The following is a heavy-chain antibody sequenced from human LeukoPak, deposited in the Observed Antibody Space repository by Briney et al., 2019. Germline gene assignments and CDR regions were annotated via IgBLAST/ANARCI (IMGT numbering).Heavy chain of an antibody. D-gene: IGHD2-2*01. J-gene: IGHJ4*02. CDR2: IYYSGST. Sequence: SETLSLTCTVSGGSISSGDYYWSWIRQPPGKGLEWIGYIYYSGSTYYNPSLKSRVTISVDTSKNQFSLKLSSVTAADTAVYCCAAHIVVVPAATVDYWGQGTLVTVSS. V-gene: IGHV4-30-4*01. CDR3: AAHIVVVPAATVDY. CDR1: GGSISSGDYY.